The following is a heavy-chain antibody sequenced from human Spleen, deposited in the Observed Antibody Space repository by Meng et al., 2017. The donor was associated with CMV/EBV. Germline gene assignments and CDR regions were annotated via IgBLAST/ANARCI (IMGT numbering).Heavy chain of an antibody. Sequence: TSYGISWVRQAPGQGLEWMGWISAYTGNPNYAQKLQGRVTMTTDTSTSTAYMELRSLRSDDTAVYYCAREPLSNYDFWSGYPAYYFDYWGQGTLVTVSS. CDR1: TSYG. J-gene: IGHJ4*02. V-gene: IGHV1-18*01. CDR3: AREPLSNYDFWSGYPAYYFDY. CDR2: ISAYTGNP. D-gene: IGHD3-3*01.